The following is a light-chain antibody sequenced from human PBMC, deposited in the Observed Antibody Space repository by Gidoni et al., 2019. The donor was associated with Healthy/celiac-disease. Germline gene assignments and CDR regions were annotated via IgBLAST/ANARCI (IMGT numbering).Light chain of an antibody. CDR2: AAS. J-gene: IGKJ4*01. Sequence: DIQITQSPSSLSASLGDRVTITYRASQGISNCLAWYQQKQGKVPKLLIYAASTLQSGVPSRFSRSGYGTDFTLTISSLKPEDVATYYCQKYNSAPLTFGGGTKVEIK. CDR1: QGISNC. CDR3: QKYNSAPLT. V-gene: IGKV1-27*01.